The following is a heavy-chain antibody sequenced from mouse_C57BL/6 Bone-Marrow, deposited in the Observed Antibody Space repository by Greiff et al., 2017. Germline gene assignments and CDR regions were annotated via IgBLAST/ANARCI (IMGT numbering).Heavy chain of an antibody. D-gene: IGHD4-1*01. CDR2: LSDGGSYT. CDR3: ARESANWDYFDY. J-gene: IGHJ2*01. CDR1: GFTFSSYA. Sequence: EVQVVESGGGLVKPGGSLKLSCAASGFTFSSYAMSWVRQTPEKRLEWVANLSDGGSYTYYPDNVKGRFTISRDNAKNNLYLQMSHLKSEDTAMYYCARESANWDYFDYWGQGTTLTVSS. V-gene: IGHV5-4*01.